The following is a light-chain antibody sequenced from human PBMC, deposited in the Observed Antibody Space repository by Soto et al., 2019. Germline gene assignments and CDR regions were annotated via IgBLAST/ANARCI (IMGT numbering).Light chain of an antibody. CDR1: QSISSY. V-gene: IGKV1-39*01. Sequence: DIQMTQSPSSLSASVGDRVTITCRASQSISSYLNWYQQKPGKALKLLIYAASSSQSAVPSRFSGSGSGTDFTLTISSLQTEDFATYYCQQSYSTPSTFGQGTKVEIK. CDR2: AAS. J-gene: IGKJ1*01. CDR3: QQSYSTPST.